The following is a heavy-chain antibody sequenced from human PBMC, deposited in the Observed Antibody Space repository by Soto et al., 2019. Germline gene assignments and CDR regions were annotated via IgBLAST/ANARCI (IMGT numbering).Heavy chain of an antibody. D-gene: IGHD4-17*01. CDR3: AKDLTVPNFQGFQD. CDR2: ISYDGSNK. J-gene: IGHJ1*01. CDR1: GFTFSSYG. V-gene: IGHV3-30*18. Sequence: GGSLRLSCAASGFTFSSYGMHWVRQAPGKGLEWVAVISYDGSNKYYADSVKGRFTISRDNSKNTLYLQMNSLRAEDTAVYYCAKDLTVPNFQGFQDWGQGTLVTVSS.